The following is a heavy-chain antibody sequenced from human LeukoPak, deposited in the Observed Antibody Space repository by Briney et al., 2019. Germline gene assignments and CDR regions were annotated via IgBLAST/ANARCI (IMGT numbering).Heavy chain of an antibody. CDR1: GGSISSGDYY. V-gene: IGHV4-30-4*01. CDR2: IYYSGST. D-gene: IGHD3-10*01. Sequence: SETLSLTCTVSGGSISSGDYYWSWIRQPPGKGLEWIGYIYYSGSTYYNPSLKSRVTISVDTSKNQFSLKLSSVTAADTAVYYCARGQLYYYGSGSYYNDAFDIWGQGTMVTVSS. CDR3: ARGQLYYYGSGSYYNDAFDI. J-gene: IGHJ3*02.